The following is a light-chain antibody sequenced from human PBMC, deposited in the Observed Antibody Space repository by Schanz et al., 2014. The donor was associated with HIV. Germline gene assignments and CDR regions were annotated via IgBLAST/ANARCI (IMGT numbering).Light chain of an antibody. CDR2: DVS. J-gene: IGLJ1*01. V-gene: IGLV2-14*03. Sequence: QSALTQPASVSGSPGQSITISCTGTSSDVGSYNYVSWYQQHPGKAPKLMIYDVSNRPSGVSSRFSDSKSGNTASLTISGLQAEDEADYYCCSYTTTSTYVFGAGTKLTVL. CDR1: SSDVGSYNY. CDR3: CSYTTTSTYV.